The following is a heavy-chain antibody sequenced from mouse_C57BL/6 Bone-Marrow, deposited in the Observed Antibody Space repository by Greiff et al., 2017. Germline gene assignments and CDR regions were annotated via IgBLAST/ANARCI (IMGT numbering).Heavy chain of an antibody. CDR2: IVPENGDT. Sequence: VQLQQSGAELVRPGASVKLSCTASGFNIKDDYMHWVKQRPEQGLEWIGWIVPENGDTEYASKFQGKATITADTSANTAYLQLSSLTSEDTAVYYCTTAGLPRDFGVWGTGTTVTGSS. CDR1: GFNIKDDY. CDR3: TTAGLPRDFGV. V-gene: IGHV14-4*01. D-gene: IGHD2-2*01. J-gene: IGHJ1*03.